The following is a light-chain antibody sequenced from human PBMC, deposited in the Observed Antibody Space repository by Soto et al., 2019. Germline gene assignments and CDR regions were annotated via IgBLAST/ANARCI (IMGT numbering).Light chain of an antibody. J-gene: IGKJ4*01. CDR2: DAS. CDR1: QTVRNNY. CDR3: QQFISYPRT. V-gene: IGKV3-20*01. Sequence: VLTQSPGTLSFSPGERATLSCRASQTVRNNYLAWYQQKPGEAPRLLIYDASSRATGIPDRFSGGGSGTDFTLTISILEPEDFAVYYCQQFISYPRTFGGGNKVEIK.